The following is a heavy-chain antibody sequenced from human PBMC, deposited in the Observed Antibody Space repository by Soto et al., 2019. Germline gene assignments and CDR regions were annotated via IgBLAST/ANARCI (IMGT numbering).Heavy chain of an antibody. D-gene: IGHD2-15*01. V-gene: IGHV3-30*18. CDR3: AKEGCSGGICYGFDY. CDR1: GFTFSSYG. J-gene: IGHJ4*02. CDR2: MSWDGSDE. Sequence: QVQLVESGGGVVQPGRSLRLSCAASGFTFSSYGMHWVRQAPGKGLAWVAVMSWDGSDEFYEETVKGRFTVSRDNSRNTLYLQMNILRPEDPAVYYCAKEGCSGGICYGFDYWGQGTLVTVAS.